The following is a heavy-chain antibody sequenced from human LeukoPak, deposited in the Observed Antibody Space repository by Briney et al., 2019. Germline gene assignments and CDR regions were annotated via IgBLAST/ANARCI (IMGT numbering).Heavy chain of an antibody. Sequence: GGSLRLSCAASGFTFSSYAMSWVRQAPGKGLEWVSYISSSSSTIYYADSVKGRFTISRDNAKNSLYLQMNSLRAEDTAVYYCARDEGSLPYYYYYGMDVWGQGTTVTVSS. CDR3: ARDEGSLPYYYYYGMDV. CDR1: GFTFSSYA. CDR2: ISSSSSTI. J-gene: IGHJ6*02. D-gene: IGHD1-26*01. V-gene: IGHV3-48*04.